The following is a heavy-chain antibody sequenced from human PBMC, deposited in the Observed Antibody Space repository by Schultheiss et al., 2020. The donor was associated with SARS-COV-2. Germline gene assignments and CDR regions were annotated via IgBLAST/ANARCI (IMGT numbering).Heavy chain of an antibody. CDR1: GFTFSSYA. D-gene: IGHD4-11*01. CDR2: ISSSGSTI. J-gene: IGHJ4*02. Sequence: GGSLRLSCAASGFTFSSYAMHWVRQAPGKGLEWVSYISSSGSTIYYADSVKGRFTISRDNSKNTLYLQMNSLRAEDTAVYYCAKGSSNLGYWGQGTLVTVSS. V-gene: IGHV3-23*01. CDR3: AKGSSNLGY.